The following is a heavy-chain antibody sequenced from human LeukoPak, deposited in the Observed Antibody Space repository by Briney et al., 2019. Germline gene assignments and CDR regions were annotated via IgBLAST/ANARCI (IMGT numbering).Heavy chain of an antibody. J-gene: IGHJ5*02. Sequence: SETLSLTCTVSGGSISSYYWSWIRQPPGKGLEWIGRIYTSGSTNYNPSLKSRVTMSVDTSKNQFSLKLSSVTAADTAVYYCAREGIRYNWFDPWGQGTLVTVSS. D-gene: IGHD3-16*01. CDR2: IYTSGST. CDR3: AREGIRYNWFDP. CDR1: GGSISSYY. V-gene: IGHV4-4*07.